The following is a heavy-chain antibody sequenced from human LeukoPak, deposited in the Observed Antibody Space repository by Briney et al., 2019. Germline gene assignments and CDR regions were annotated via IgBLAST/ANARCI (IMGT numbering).Heavy chain of an antibody. J-gene: IGHJ4*02. CDR2: ISYDGSNK. CDR1: GFTFSSYA. Sequence: GGSLRLSCAASGFTFSSYAMHWARQAPGKGLEWVAVISYDGSNKYYADSVKGRFTISRDNSKNTLYLQMNSLRAEETAVYYCARDLRAVAGLFDYWGQGTLVTVSS. CDR3: ARDLRAVAGLFDY. V-gene: IGHV3-30-3*01. D-gene: IGHD6-19*01.